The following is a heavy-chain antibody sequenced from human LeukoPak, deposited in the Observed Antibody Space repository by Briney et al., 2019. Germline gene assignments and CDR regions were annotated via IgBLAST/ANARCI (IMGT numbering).Heavy chain of an antibody. J-gene: IGHJ6*04. Sequence: PSETLSLTCAVYGGSFSGYYWSWIRKPPGKGLDLIGEINHSGSTNYNPSLKSRVTISVDTSKNQFSLKLSSVTAAATAVYYCATDRTSPRGGMDVWGKGTTVTVSS. CDR1: GGSFSGYY. D-gene: IGHD2-2*01. V-gene: IGHV4-34*01. CDR2: INHSGST. CDR3: ATDRTSPRGGMDV.